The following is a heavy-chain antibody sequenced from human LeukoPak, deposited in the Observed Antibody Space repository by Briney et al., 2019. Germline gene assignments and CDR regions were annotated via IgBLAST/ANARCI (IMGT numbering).Heavy chain of an antibody. Sequence: SGPTLVNPTQTLTLTCTFSGFSVSTTGVGVNWIRQPPGRALEWLALIYWNDDKRYSPSLSRRLTITKDTSKNQVVLTMTNMDPVDTATYYCAHRGGAVAGHYFFDYWGQGTLVTVSS. CDR3: AHRGGAVAGHYFFDY. CDR1: GFSVSTTGVG. D-gene: IGHD6-19*01. J-gene: IGHJ4*02. CDR2: IYWNDDK. V-gene: IGHV2-5*01.